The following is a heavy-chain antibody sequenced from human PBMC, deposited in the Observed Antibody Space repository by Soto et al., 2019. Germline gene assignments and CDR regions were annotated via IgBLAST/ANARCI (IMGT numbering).Heavy chain of an antibody. Sequence: ASVKVSCKASGYTFTSYAMHWVRQAPRQRLEWMGWINAGNGNTKYSQKFQGRVTITRDTSASTAYMELSSLRSEDTAVYYCARGLYCCAYCYFGMEVWGQGTKVTVSS. CDR2: INAGNGNT. V-gene: IGHV1-3*01. CDR1: GYTFTSYA. CDR3: ARGLYCCAYCYFGMEV. D-gene: IGHD2-15*01. J-gene: IGHJ6*02.